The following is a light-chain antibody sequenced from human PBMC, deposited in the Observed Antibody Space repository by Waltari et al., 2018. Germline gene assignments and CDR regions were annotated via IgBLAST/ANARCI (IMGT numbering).Light chain of an antibody. CDR1: SSNIGNHH. Sequence: QSVLTQPPSVSAAPGQTVTISCSGRSSNIGNHHVFWYQHLPGAAPKPVIYENSLRPSGIPDRFSGSKSGTSATLDITGLQTGDEAAYYCGTWDNSLSGKVFGGGTKLTVL. V-gene: IGLV1-51*01. CDR3: GTWDNSLSGKV. CDR2: ENS. J-gene: IGLJ2*01.